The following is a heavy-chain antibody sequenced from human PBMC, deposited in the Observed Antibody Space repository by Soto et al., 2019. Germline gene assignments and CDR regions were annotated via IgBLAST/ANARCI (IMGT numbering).Heavy chain of an antibody. CDR1: GGSFSGYY. CDR3: ARGFQAAGHRITRGKNWFDP. CDR2: INHSGST. D-gene: IGHD6-13*01. V-gene: IGHV4-34*01. J-gene: IGHJ5*02. Sequence: QVQLQQWGAGLLKPSETLSLTCAVYGGSFSGYYWSWIRQPPGKGLEWIGEINHSGSTNYNPSLMSRVTISVDTSKNQFSLKLSSVTAADTAVYYCARGFQAAGHRITRGKNWFDPWGQGTLVTVSS.